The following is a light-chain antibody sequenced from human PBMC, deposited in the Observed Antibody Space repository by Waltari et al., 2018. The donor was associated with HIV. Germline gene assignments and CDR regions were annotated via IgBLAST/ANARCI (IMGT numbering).Light chain of an antibody. Sequence: NFMLTQPHSVSESPGETVTISCTRSSGSIANSYVQWYQQRPGSAPTTVIYEDNKRPSGVPDRFSGSIDSSSNSASLTISGLKTEDEADYYCQSYYLSIVVFGGGTKLTVL. CDR3: QSYYLSIVV. J-gene: IGLJ2*01. CDR2: EDN. V-gene: IGLV6-57*04. CDR1: SGSIANSY.